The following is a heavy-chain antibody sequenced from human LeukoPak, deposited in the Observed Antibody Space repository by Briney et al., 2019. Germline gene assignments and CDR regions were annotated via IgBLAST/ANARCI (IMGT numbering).Heavy chain of an antibody. CDR3: ARVSYSSSSDYFDY. CDR2: IYYSGST. Sequence: SETLSLTCTVSGGSISSYYWGWIRQPPGKGLEWIGSIYYSGSTYYNPSLKSRVTISVDTSKNQFSLKLSSVTAADTAVYYCARVSYSSSSDYFDYWGQGTLVTVSS. D-gene: IGHD6-13*01. CDR1: GGSISSYY. V-gene: IGHV4-39*07. J-gene: IGHJ4*02.